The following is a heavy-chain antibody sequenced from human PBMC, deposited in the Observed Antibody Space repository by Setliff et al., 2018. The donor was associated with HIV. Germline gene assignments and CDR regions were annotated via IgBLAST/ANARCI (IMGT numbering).Heavy chain of an antibody. D-gene: IGHD3-22*01. CDR3: ARDFYDSSGFLNLGFDS. J-gene: IGHJ4*02. V-gene: IGHV1-69*13. CDR2: ISPVFGTA. Sequence: GASVKVSCKAVGGTFRSKAVSWVRQAPGQGLEWMGGISPVFGTANYAQKFQDRVTITVDESTSTAYMELNSLRSDDTAVYYCARDFYDSSGFLNLGFDSWGQGSLVTVSS. CDR1: GGTFRSKA.